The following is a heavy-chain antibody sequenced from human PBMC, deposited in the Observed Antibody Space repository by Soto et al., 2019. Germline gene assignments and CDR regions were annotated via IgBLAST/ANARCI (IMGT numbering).Heavy chain of an antibody. V-gene: IGHV4-61*08. D-gene: IGHD2-15*01. CDR3: AGCPDLSSWPFDF. J-gene: IGHJ4*01. Sequence: SETLALTCSVSGGAVTSRGFYWTCIRQPPGKRLEWIGYMAFDGRTDYNPARDSRVTPSHDTSKHQFSLKLGSVTAPHTPIYCCAGCPDLSSWPFDFWGQGILVAVSS. CDR2: MAFDGRT. CDR1: GGAVTSRGFY.